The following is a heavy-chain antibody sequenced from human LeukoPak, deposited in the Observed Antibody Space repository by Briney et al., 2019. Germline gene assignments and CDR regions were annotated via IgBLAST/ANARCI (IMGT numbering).Heavy chain of an antibody. CDR2: ISAYNGNT. J-gene: IGHJ4*02. CDR1: GYTFTNYG. CDR3: ARDLITMIPSCGYY. Sequence: GASVTVSCTASGYTFTNYGINWVRQAPGQGREWMGWISAYNGNTNYAQKLQGRVTMTTDTSTSTAYMELRSLRSDDTAVYYCARDLITMIPSCGYYWGQGTLVTVSS. V-gene: IGHV1-18*01. D-gene: IGHD3-22*01.